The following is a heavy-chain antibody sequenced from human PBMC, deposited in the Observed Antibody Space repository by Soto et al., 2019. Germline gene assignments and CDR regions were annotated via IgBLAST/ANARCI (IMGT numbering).Heavy chain of an antibody. V-gene: IGHV4-61*01. Sequence: QVQLQESGPGLVKPSETLSLTCTVSGGSVSSGSYYWSWIRQPPGKGLEWIGYIYYSGSTNYNPSLQSRVTISVDTSKNQFSLKLSSVTAADTAVYYCARETVHSSGWYGEDYYYGMDVWGQGTTVTVSS. CDR1: GGSVSSGSYY. CDR3: ARETVHSSGWYGEDYYYGMDV. D-gene: IGHD6-19*01. J-gene: IGHJ6*02. CDR2: IYYSGST.